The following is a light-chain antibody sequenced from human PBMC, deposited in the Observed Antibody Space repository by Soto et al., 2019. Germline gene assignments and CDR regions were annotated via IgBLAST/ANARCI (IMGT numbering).Light chain of an antibody. CDR1: QSVLYSSNNKNY. CDR2: WAS. V-gene: IGKV4-1*01. CDR3: QQYYSTPPT. Sequence: DIVMTQSPDSLAVSLGERATINCKSSQSVLYSSNNKNYLAWYQQKPGQPPKLLIYWASTRESGVPDRLSGSGSGTDFTLTISSLQAVDAAVYYCQQYYSTPPTFGQGTKVEIK. J-gene: IGKJ1*01.